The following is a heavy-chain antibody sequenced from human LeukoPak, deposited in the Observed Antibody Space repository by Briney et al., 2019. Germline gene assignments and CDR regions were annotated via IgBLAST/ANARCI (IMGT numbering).Heavy chain of an antibody. CDR3: AKARRAYSSGSRGYFDY. CDR1: GFTFSSYA. Sequence: GRSLRLSCAASGFTFSSYAMHWVRQAPGKGLEWVAVISYDGSNKYYADSVKGRFTISRDNAKNTLYLQMNSLRAEDTALYYCAKARRAYSSGSRGYFDYWGQGTLVTVSS. V-gene: IGHV3-30-3*01. CDR2: ISYDGSNK. J-gene: IGHJ4*02. D-gene: IGHD6-19*01.